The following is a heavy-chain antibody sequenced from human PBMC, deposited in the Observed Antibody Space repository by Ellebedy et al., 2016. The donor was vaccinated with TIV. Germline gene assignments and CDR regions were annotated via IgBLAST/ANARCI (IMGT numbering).Heavy chain of an antibody. Sequence: GESLKISCAASGFTFSSYAMNWVRQAPGKGLEWVSSISSSSSYIYYADSVKGRFTISRDNAKNSLYLQMNSLRAEDTAVYYCARDNCSGGSCFLDPWGQGTLVTVSS. CDR3: ARDNCSGGSCFLDP. J-gene: IGHJ5*02. CDR2: ISSSSSYI. D-gene: IGHD2-15*01. CDR1: GFTFSSYA. V-gene: IGHV3-21*01.